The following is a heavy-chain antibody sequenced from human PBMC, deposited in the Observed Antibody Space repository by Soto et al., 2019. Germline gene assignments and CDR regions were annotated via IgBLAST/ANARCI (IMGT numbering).Heavy chain of an antibody. CDR1: GYPFPNYG. Sequence: ASVKVSCKASGYPFPNYGIHWVRQAPGQSLEWVGWINPGDGNRRYSQKFQDRVTITSDQSANTAYMELSSLKSEDTAVYYCARKQWLAMETYDYWGQGTLVTVSS. J-gene: IGHJ4*02. CDR3: ARKQWLAMETYDY. V-gene: IGHV1-3*01. CDR2: INPGDGNR. D-gene: IGHD6-19*01.